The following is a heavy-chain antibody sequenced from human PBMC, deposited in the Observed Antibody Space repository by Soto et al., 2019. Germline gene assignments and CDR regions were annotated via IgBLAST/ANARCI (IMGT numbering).Heavy chain of an antibody. CDR2: INHSGST. CDR3: AGEYYDFWSGYRNYFDY. Sequence: SETLSLTCAVYGGSFSGYYWSWIRQPPGKGLEWIGEINHSGSTNYNPSLKSRVTISVDTSKNQFSLKLSSVTAADTAVYYCAGEYYDFWSGYRNYFDYWGQGTLVTVSS. J-gene: IGHJ4*02. V-gene: IGHV4-34*01. D-gene: IGHD3-3*01. CDR1: GGSFSGYY.